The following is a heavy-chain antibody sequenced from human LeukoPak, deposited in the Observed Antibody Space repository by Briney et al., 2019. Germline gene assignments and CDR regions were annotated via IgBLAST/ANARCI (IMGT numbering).Heavy chain of an antibody. CDR3: ARGRGGSGSYYPNWFDP. D-gene: IGHD3-10*01. V-gene: IGHV4-39*07. J-gene: IGHJ5*02. CDR1: GGSISSSSYY. CDR2: IYYSGST. Sequence: TLSLTCTVSGGSISSSSYYWGWIRQPPGKGLEWIGSIYYSGSTYYNPSLKSRLTISVDTSKNQFSLKLSSVTAADTAVYFCARGRGGSGSYYPNWFDPWGQGTLVTVSS.